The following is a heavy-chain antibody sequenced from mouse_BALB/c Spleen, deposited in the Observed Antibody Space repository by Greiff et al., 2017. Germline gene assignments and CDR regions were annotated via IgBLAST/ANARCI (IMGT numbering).Heavy chain of an antibody. D-gene: IGHD1-1*01. CDR1: GFTFSSYA. J-gene: IGHJ3*01. CDR2: ISSGGST. CDR3: ARGTYGSSPLAWFAD. V-gene: IGHV5-6-5*01. Sequence: EVQLVESGGGLVKPGGSLKLSCAASGFTFSSYAMSWVRQTPEKRLEWVASISSGGSTYYPDSVKGRFTISRDNARNILYLQMSSLRSEDTAMYYCARGTYGSSPLAWFADWGQGTLVTVSA.